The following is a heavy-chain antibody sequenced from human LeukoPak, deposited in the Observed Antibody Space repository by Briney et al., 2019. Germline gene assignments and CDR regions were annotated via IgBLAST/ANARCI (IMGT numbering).Heavy chain of an antibody. D-gene: IGHD6-19*01. CDR2: IYYSGST. CDR3: ASYSGWYPYYFDY. CDR1: DGSITSYY. J-gene: IGHJ4*02. Sequence: SETLSLTCTVSDGSITSYYWSWIRQPPGKGLEWIGYIYYSGSTNYNPSLKSRVTISVDTSKNQFSLKLSSVTAADTAVYYCASYSGWYPYYFDYWGQGTLVTVSS. V-gene: IGHV4-59*01.